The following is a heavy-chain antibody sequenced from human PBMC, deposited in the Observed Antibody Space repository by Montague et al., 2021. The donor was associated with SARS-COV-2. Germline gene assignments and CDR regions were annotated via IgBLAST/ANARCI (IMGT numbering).Heavy chain of an antibody. D-gene: IGHD1-26*01. CDR2: IYHSGST. CDR1: GGSISSSSYY. V-gene: IGHV4-39*01. J-gene: IGHJ3*02. CDR3: ARVKWELSVGNVFDI. Sequence: SETLSLTCTVSGGSISSSSYYWAWIRQPPGKGLEWIGSIYHSGSTFYNPSLKSRVSMSVDTSKKQFSLKLSPVTAADTAMYYCARVKWELSVGNVFDIWGQGTMVTVSS.